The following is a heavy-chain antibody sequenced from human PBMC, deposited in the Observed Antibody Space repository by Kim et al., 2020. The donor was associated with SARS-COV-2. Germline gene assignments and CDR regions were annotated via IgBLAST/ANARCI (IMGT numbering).Heavy chain of an antibody. V-gene: IGHV4-59*13. D-gene: IGHD1-26*01. CDR1: GGSISSYY. Sequence: SETLSLTCTVSGGSISSYYWSWIRQPPGKGLEWIGYIYYSGSTNYNPSLKSRVTISVDTSKNQFSLKLSSVTAADTAVYYCARGGAGTAFDYWGQGTLVTVSS. CDR3: ARGGAGTAFDY. CDR2: IYYSGST. J-gene: IGHJ4*02.